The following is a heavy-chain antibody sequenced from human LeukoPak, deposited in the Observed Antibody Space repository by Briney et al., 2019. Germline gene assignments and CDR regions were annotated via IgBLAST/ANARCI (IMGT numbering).Heavy chain of an antibody. V-gene: IGHV3-74*01. CDR2: INSAGSST. CDR3: ARGSGYCTGGVCWWFREHDAFDI. D-gene: IGHD2-8*02. Sequence: GGSLRLSCAASGFTFSSYWMHWVRQAPGKGLVWVSRINSAGSSTSYADSVKGRFTISRDNAKNTLYLQMNSLRAEDTAVYYCARGSGYCTGGVCWWFREHDAFDIWGQGTMVTVSS. J-gene: IGHJ3*02. CDR1: GFTFSSYW.